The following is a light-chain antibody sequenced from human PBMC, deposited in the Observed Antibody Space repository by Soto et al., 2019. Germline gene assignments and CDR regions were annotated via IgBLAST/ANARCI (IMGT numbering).Light chain of an antibody. J-gene: IGKJ5*01. Sequence: EIVFSQSPCTLSMSQGEISTLSCRASHSLSSSSLAWYQQKPGQAPRLLIYGASSRATGIPDRFSGSGSGTDFTLTISRLEPEDFAVYYCQQYGSATSITFGQGTLLEIK. CDR3: QQYGSATSIT. CDR1: HSLSSSS. CDR2: GAS. V-gene: IGKV3-20*01.